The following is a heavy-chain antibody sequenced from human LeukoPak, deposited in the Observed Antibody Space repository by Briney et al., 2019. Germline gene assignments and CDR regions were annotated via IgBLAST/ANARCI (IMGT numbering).Heavy chain of an antibody. CDR3: ASADSSGYPEGY. Sequence: SETLSPTCTVSGGSSSCHYGSWIRQPPGKGLEWIGYIYYSGSTNYNPSLKSRVTISVDTSKNQFSLKLSSVTAADTAAYYCASADSSGYPEGYWGQGTLVTVSS. CDR2: IYYSGST. D-gene: IGHD3-22*01. V-gene: IGHV4-59*11. CDR1: GGSSSCHY. J-gene: IGHJ4*02.